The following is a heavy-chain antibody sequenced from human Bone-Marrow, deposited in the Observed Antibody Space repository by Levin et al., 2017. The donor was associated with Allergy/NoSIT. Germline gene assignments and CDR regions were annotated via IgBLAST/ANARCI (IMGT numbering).Heavy chain of an antibody. CDR3: ARNPHHETLGGIILSGMDV. V-gene: IGHV4-38-2*01. J-gene: IGHJ6*01. CDR1: GYSINNGYY. Sequence: ESLKISCDVSGYSINNGYYWGWIRQPPGRGLEWIGSIYRSGNTLYNPSLKSRVTISIDTSKNQFSLTLTSVTAADTAVYYCARNPHHETLGGIILSGMDVWGQGTTVIVSS. D-gene: IGHD3-16*02. CDR2: IYRSGNT.